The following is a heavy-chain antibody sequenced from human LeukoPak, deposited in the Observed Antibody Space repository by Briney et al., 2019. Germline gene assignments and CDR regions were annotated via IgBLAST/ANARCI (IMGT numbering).Heavy chain of an antibody. CDR2: VYYSGST. V-gene: IGHV4-31*03. CDR3: ARVIRATVTTGYGMDV. CDR1: GGSISSGGYY. Sequence: SETLSLTCTVSGGSISSGGYYWSWIRQHPGKGLEWIGYVYYSGSTYYNPSLKSRVTISVDTSKNQFSLKLSSVTAADTAVYYCARVIRATVTTGYGMDVWGQGTTVTVSS. J-gene: IGHJ6*02. D-gene: IGHD4-17*01.